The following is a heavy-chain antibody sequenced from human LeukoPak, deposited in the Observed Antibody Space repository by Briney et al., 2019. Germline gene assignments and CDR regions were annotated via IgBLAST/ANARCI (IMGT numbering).Heavy chain of an antibody. Sequence: SVKVSCKASGGTFSSYAISWVRQAPGQGLEWMGGIIPIFGTANYAQKFQGRVTITADKSTSTAYMELSSLRSEDTAVYYCARGGNYYGSGSYYRNLDYWGQGTLVTVSS. CDR1: GGTFSSYA. D-gene: IGHD3-10*01. CDR2: IIPIFGTA. J-gene: IGHJ4*02. CDR3: ARGGNYYGSGSYYRNLDY. V-gene: IGHV1-69*06.